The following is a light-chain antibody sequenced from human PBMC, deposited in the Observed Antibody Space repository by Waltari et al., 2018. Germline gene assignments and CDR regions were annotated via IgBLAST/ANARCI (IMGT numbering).Light chain of an antibody. CDR2: VNSDGSH. Sequence: QLVLTQSPSASASLGASVKLTCPLSRGHSSNVIAWLQQQPEKGPRYLMRVNSDGSHSRGDEIPDRFSGSSSGAERYLTISSLQSEDEADYYCQTGGHGTRVFGGGTKLTVL. J-gene: IGLJ3*02. CDR3: QTGGHGTRV. V-gene: IGLV4-69*01. CDR1: RGHSSNV.